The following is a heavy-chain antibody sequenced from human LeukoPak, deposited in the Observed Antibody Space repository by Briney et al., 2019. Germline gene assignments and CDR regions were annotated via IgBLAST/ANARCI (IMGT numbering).Heavy chain of an antibody. CDR1: GGSISSYY. CDR2: IHYSGST. V-gene: IGHV4-59*01. D-gene: IGHD4-17*01. Sequence: SETLSLTCTVSGGSISSYYWSWIRQPPGKGLEWIGYIHYSGSTNYSPSLKSRVTISVDTSKNQFSLKLSSVTAADTAVYYCAREQYADLIFDSWGQGTLVTVSS. J-gene: IGHJ4*02. CDR3: AREQYADLIFDS.